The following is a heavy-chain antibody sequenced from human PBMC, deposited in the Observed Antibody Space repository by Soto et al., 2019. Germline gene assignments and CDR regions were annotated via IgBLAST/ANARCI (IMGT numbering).Heavy chain of an antibody. Sequence: PGGSLRLSCAASGFTFSDYYMIWIRQVPGKGLKWVSYISSSSSYTNYADSVKGRFTISRDNAKNSLYLQMNSLRADDTAVYYCARVRALAADGMDVWGQGTTVTVSS. V-gene: IGHV3-11*05. J-gene: IGHJ6*02. CDR3: ARVRALAADGMDV. D-gene: IGHD6-19*01. CDR1: GFTFSDYY. CDR2: ISSSSSYT.